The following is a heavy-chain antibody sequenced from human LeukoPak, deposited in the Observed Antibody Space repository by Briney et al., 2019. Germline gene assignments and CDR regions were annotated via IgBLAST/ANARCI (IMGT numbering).Heavy chain of an antibody. CDR2: ISAYNGNT. CDR1: GYTFPSYR. Sequence: ASVQDSCQASGYTFPSYRISWLRPAAAQGLAWMGWISAYNGNTNYAQKLQGRVTMTTDTFTSTAYMELRSLRSDDTAVYYCSRHDYGDYYFDYWGQGTLVTVSS. V-gene: IGHV1-18*01. D-gene: IGHD4-17*01. J-gene: IGHJ4*02. CDR3: SRHDYGDYYFDY.